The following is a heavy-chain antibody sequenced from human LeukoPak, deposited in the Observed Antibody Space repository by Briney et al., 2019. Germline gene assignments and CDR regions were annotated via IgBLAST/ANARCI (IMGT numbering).Heavy chain of an antibody. CDR2: ISGTGDRT. CDR1: GFTFSSSG. V-gene: IGHV3-23*01. D-gene: IGHD3-3*01. Sequence: GGTLKLSCAASGFTFSSSGMIWVRQAPGKGLEWVSAISGTGDRTYHADSVKGRFTISRDNSKNTLYLHMNSLRAEDTAVYYCAKVSPIEEWLWYYYYMDVWGKGTTVTISS. CDR3: AKVSPIEEWLWYYYYMDV. J-gene: IGHJ6*03.